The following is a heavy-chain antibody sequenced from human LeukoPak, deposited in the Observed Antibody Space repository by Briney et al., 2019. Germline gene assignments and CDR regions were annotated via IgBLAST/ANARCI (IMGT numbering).Heavy chain of an antibody. J-gene: IGHJ4*02. D-gene: IGHD6-13*01. CDR1: GYGFTGYY. Sequence: EASVKVSCKASGYGFTGYYLQWVRQAPGQGLEWMGIINPSGGSTSYAQKFQGRVTMTSDTSTSTVYMELSSLRSEDTAVYYCARWHSCSWQKFDCWGQGTRVTVSS. CDR3: ARWHSCSWQKFDC. CDR2: INPSGGST. V-gene: IGHV1-46*01.